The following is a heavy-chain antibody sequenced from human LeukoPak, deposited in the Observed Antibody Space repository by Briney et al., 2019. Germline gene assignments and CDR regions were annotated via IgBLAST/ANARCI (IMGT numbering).Heavy chain of an antibody. CDR3: ARERYDFWNGYYTHDAFDI. Sequence: GGSLRLSCAASGFTFSSYAMHWVRQAPGKGLEWVAVISYDGSNKYYADSVKGRFTISRDNSKNTLYLQMNSLRAEDTAVYYCARERYDFWNGYYTHDAFDIWGQGTMVTVSS. CDR1: GFTFSSYA. V-gene: IGHV3-30-3*01. J-gene: IGHJ3*02. CDR2: ISYDGSNK. D-gene: IGHD3-3*01.